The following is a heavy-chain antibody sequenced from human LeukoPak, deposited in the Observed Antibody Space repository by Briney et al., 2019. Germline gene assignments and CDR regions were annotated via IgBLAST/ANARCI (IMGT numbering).Heavy chain of an antibody. CDR1: GYTFTSYG. CDR3: ARDFSSRFVEYFQH. Sequence: GASVKVSCKASGYTFTSYGISWVRQAPGQGLEWMGWINPNSGGTNYAQNFQGRVTMTRDTSISTAYMELSRLKSDDTAIYYCARDFSSRFVEYFQHWGQGTLVTVSS. CDR2: INPNSGGT. V-gene: IGHV1-2*02. J-gene: IGHJ1*01. D-gene: IGHD6-13*01.